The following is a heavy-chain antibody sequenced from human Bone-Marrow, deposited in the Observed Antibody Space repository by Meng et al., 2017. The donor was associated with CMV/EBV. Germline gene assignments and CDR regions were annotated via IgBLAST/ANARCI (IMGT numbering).Heavy chain of an antibody. J-gene: IGHJ3*02. CDR1: GFTFSSYA. CDR2: ISYDGSNK. V-gene: IGHV3-30*14. Sequence: GGSLRLSCAASGFTFSSYATHWVRQAPGKGLEWVAVISYDGSNKYYADSVKGRFTISRDNSKNTLYLQMNSLRAEDTAVYYCARGDCSSTSCYTPRAFDIWGQGTMVTVSS. D-gene: IGHD2-2*02. CDR3: ARGDCSSTSCYTPRAFDI.